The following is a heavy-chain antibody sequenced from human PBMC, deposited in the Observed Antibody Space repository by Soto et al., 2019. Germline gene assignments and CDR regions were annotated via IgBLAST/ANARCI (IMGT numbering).Heavy chain of an antibody. D-gene: IGHD5-12*01. CDR1: GFIFSNYD. V-gene: IGHV3-21*01. Sequence: EVQLEESGGGLVHPGGSLRLSCTASGFIFSNYDMTWVRQAPGKGLEWVSSMTTDSAYIYYADSVKGRFTISRDNAANSRFLQMNSLRAEDTAVYYCARYGQVRSGIRLSGMDVWGQGTTVTVSS. CDR3: ARYGQVRSGIRLSGMDV. CDR2: MTTDSAYI. J-gene: IGHJ6*02.